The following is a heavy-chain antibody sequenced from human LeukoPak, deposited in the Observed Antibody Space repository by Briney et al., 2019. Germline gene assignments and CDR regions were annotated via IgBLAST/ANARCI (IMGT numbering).Heavy chain of an antibody. CDR3: ARESPLQWLPQFDY. J-gene: IGHJ4*02. CDR1: GFTFSSYG. CDR2: IWYDGSNK. D-gene: IGHD6-19*01. V-gene: IGHV3-33*01. Sequence: PGGSLRLSCAASGFTFSSYGMHWVRQAPGKGLEWVAVIWYDGSNKYYADSVEGRFTISRDNSKNTLYLQMNSLRAEDTAVYYCARESPLQWLPQFDYWGQGTLVTVSS.